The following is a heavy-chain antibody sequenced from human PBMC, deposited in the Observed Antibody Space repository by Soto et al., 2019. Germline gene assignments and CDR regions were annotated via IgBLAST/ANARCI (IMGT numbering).Heavy chain of an antibody. J-gene: IGHJ4*02. CDR1: GGTFSSYA. CDR2: IIPIFGTA. Sequence: SVKVSCKASGGTFSSYAISWVRQAPGQGLEWMGGIIPIFGTANYAQKFQGRVTITADKSTSTAYMELSSLRSEDTAVYYCASHVDTAMENDYWGQGTLVTVSS. D-gene: IGHD5-18*01. V-gene: IGHV1-69*06. CDR3: ASHVDTAMENDY.